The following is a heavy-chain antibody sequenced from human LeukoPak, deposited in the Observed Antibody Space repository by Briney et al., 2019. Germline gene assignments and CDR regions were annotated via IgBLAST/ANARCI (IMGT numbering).Heavy chain of an antibody. CDR2: IYSGGST. D-gene: IGHD2-15*01. J-gene: IGHJ6*02. V-gene: IGHV3-66*02. CDR3: ANSLSDCSGGRCYPWGFLYYGMDV. Sequence: GGSLRLSCAASGFTVSSNYMSWVRQAPGKGLEWVSVIYSGGSTYYADSVKGRFTISRDNSKNTLFLQMNSLRIEDTAVYYCANSLSDCSGGRCYPWGFLYYGMDVWGQGTTVTVSS. CDR1: GFTVSSNY.